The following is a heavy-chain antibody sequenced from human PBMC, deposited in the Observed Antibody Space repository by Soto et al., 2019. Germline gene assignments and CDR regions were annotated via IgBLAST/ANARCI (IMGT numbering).Heavy chain of an antibody. CDR2: ISAHNGNT. Sequence: QGHLVQSGAEVKKPGASVKVSCKGSSYAFTTYGITWVRQAPGQGLEWMGWISAHNGNTNYAQKLQGRVTVTRDTSTSTAYMELRSLRSDDTAVYYCARGRYGDYWGQGALVTVSS. V-gene: IGHV1-18*01. CDR3: ARGRYGDY. CDR1: SYAFTTYG. D-gene: IGHD1-1*01. J-gene: IGHJ4*02.